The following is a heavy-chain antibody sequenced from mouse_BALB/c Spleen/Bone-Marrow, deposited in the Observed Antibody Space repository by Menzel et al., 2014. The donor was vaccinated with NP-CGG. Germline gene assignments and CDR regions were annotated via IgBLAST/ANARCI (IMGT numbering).Heavy chain of an antibody. Sequence: VMLVESGPGLVAPSQSLSITCTVSGFSLTSYGAHWVRQPPGKGLEWLGVIWAGGSTNYNSALMSRLSISKDNSKSQVFLKMNSLQTDDTAMYYCARDRELSYAMDYWGQGTSVTVSS. CDR1: GFSLTSYG. CDR2: IWAGGST. CDR3: ARDRELSYAMDY. J-gene: IGHJ4*01. D-gene: IGHD3-1*01. V-gene: IGHV2-9*02.